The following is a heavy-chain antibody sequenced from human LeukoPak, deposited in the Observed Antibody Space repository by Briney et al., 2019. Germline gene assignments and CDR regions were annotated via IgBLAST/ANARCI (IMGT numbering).Heavy chain of an antibody. CDR2: ISYDGSNK. D-gene: IGHD5-18*01. CDR3: ARDHDQTAMAHIPDY. J-gene: IGHJ4*02. V-gene: IGHV3-30-3*01. Sequence: QPGRSLRLSCAASGFTFSNYAMHWVRQAPGKGLEWVAVISYDGSNKYYADSVKGRFTISRDNSKNTLYLQMNSLRAEDTAVYYCARDHDQTAMAHIPDYWGQGTLVTVSS. CDR1: GFTFSNYA.